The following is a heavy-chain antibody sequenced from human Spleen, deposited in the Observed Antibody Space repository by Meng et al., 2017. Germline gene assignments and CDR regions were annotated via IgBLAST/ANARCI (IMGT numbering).Heavy chain of an antibody. D-gene: IGHD2-21*01. CDR3: ARDENISLGKLFGDY. CDR1: GYTSTTYS. Sequence: QGELEQYGAELEKPGASAKLSLKSSGYTSTTYSRHWVRQAPGQGLEWMGHINPDTGDTLYAQKFQCRVSMTVDTSISTAYVELSGLRSDDTAVYYCARDENISLGKLFGDYWGQGTLVTVSS. CDR2: INPDTGDT. V-gene: IGHV1-2*06. J-gene: IGHJ4*02.